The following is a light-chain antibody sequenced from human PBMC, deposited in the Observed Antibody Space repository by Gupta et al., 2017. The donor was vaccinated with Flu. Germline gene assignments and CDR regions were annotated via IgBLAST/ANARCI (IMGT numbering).Light chain of an antibody. Sequence: SSELTQLLSVSVSPGQTARITCSGDALPNKYGYWYQQRPGQAPVLVIYRDSERPSGIPERFSGSSSGTTVTLTISGVQAEDEADYYCQSADSSGTWVFCGGTKLTVL. J-gene: IGLJ3*02. V-gene: IGLV3-25*02. CDR1: ALPNKY. CDR3: QSADSSGTWV. CDR2: RDS.